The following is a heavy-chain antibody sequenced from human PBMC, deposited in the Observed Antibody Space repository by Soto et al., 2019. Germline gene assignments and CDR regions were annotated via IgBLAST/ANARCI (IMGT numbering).Heavy chain of an antibody. CDR2: IYHSGST. CDR1: GGSISSGGYS. Sequence: KPSETLSLTCAVSGGSISSGGYSWSWIRQPPGKGLEWIGYIYHSGSTYYNPSLKSRVTISVDRSKNQFSLKLSSVTAADTAVYYCARHWAYDSSGYRNNWFDPWGQGTLVTVSS. D-gene: IGHD3-22*01. J-gene: IGHJ5*02. V-gene: IGHV4-30-2*01. CDR3: ARHWAYDSSGYRNNWFDP.